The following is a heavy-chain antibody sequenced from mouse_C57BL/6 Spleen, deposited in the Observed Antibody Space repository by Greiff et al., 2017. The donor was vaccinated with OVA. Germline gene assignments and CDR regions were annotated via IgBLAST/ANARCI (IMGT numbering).Heavy chain of an antibody. CDR3: TIPKDYDGYFDV. CDR2: IYPGSGNT. V-gene: IGHV1-76*01. J-gene: IGHJ1*03. D-gene: IGHD2-4*01. Sequence: QVQLKQSGAELVRPGASVKLSCKASGYTFTDYYINWVKQRPGQGLEWIARIYPGSGNTYYNEKFKGKATLTAEKSSSTAYMQLSSLTSEDSAVYFCTIPKDYDGYFDVWGTGTTVTVSS. CDR1: GYTFTDYY.